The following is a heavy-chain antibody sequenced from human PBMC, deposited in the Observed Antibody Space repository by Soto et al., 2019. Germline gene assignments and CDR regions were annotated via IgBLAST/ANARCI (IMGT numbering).Heavy chain of an antibody. D-gene: IGHD6-19*01. CDR3: ALCIVTGIAVAGRAPAY. CDR2: IIPIFGTA. CDR1: GGTFSSYA. J-gene: IGHJ4*02. V-gene: IGHV1-69*06. Sequence: SVKVSCKASGGTFSSYAISWVRQAPGQGLEWMGGIIPIFGTANYAQKFQGRVTITADKSTSTAYMELSSLGSEDTALYYCALCIVTGIAVAGRAPAYWGQGTLVTVSS.